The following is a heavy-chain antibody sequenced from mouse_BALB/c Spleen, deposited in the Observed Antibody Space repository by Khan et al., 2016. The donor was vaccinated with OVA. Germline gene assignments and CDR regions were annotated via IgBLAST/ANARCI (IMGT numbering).Heavy chain of an antibody. Sequence: QIQLVQSGPELKKPGETVKISCKASGYTFTNYGMNWVKQAPGKGLKWMGWINTYTGEPTYADDFKGRFVFSLETSASTAYLQISNLKNEDMTTYFCARISSYWYSDVWDAETTVTVSS. CDR3: ARISSYWYSDV. CDR1: GYTFTNYG. CDR2: INTYTGEP. J-gene: IGHJ1*01. V-gene: IGHV9-1*02. D-gene: IGHD6-2*01.